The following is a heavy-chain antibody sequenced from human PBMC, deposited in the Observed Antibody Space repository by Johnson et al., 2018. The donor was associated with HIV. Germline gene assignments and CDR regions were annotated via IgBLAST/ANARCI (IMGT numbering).Heavy chain of an antibody. CDR2: ISYDGSNK. CDR1: GFTFSSYA. J-gene: IGHJ3*02. Sequence: QMQLVESGGGVVQHGRSLRLSCAASGFTFSSYAMHWVRQAPGKGLEWVAVISYDGSNKYYADSVQGRFTISRDNSKNTLYLQMNSLRAEDTAVYYCVRPAAAGRDDAFDIWGQGTMVTVSS. V-gene: IGHV3-30*04. CDR3: VRPAAAGRDDAFDI. D-gene: IGHD6-13*01.